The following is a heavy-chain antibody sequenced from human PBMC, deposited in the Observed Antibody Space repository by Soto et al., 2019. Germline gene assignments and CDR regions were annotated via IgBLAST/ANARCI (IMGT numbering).Heavy chain of an antibody. Sequence: SEPLSLTCTGSGGSISSYYWSWIRQPPGKGLEWIGYIYYSGSTNYNPSLKSRVTISVDTSKNQFSLKLSSVTAADTAVYFCASNQLRGYYRYGMGVWGQGTTVTVSS. CDR2: IYYSGST. D-gene: IGHD1-7*01. V-gene: IGHV4-59*01. CDR1: GGSISSYY. CDR3: ASNQLRGYYRYGMGV. J-gene: IGHJ6*02.